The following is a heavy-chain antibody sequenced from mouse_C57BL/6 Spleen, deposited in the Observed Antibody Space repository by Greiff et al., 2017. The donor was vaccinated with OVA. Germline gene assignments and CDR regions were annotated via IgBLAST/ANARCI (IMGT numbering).Heavy chain of an antibody. Sequence: EVMLVESGGGLVKPGGSLKLSCAASGFTFSSYTMSWVRQTPEKRLEWVATISGGGGNTYYPDSVKGRFTISRDKAKNTLYLQMSSLRSEDTALYYCARHDDGYYEFAYWGQGTLVTVSA. J-gene: IGHJ3*01. CDR1: GFTFSSYT. D-gene: IGHD2-3*01. V-gene: IGHV5-9*01. CDR3: ARHDDGYYEFAY. CDR2: ISGGGGNT.